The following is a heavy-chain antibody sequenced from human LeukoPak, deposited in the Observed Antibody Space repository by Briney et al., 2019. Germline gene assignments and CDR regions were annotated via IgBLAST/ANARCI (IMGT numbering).Heavy chain of an antibody. CDR3: VKGVTMIVVVIHYFDY. V-gene: IGHV3-64D*06. Sequence: PGGSLRLSCSASGFTFSSYAMHWVRQAPGKGLEYVSAISSNGGSTYYADSVKGRFTISRDNSKNTLYLRMSSLRAEDTAVYYCVKGVTMIVVVIHYFDYWGQGTLVTVSS. J-gene: IGHJ4*02. CDR1: GFTFSSYA. CDR2: ISSNGGST. D-gene: IGHD3-22*01.